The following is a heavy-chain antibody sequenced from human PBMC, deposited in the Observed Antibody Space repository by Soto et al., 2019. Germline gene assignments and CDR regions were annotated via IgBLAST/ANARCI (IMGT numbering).Heavy chain of an antibody. D-gene: IGHD1-26*01. CDR1: GYTFTSYG. CDR2: ISAYNGNT. J-gene: IGHJ4*02. Sequence: QVQLVQSGAEVKKPGASVKVSCKASGYTFTSYGISWVRQAPGEGLEWMGWISAYNGNTTYAQKLQGRVTMTTDTSTSRAYTELRSLRSDDTAVYYCARDRGSYALDYWGQGTLVTVSS. CDR3: ARDRGSYALDY. V-gene: IGHV1-18*01.